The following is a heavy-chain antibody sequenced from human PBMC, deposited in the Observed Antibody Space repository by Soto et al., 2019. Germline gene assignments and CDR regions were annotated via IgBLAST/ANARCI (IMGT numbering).Heavy chain of an antibody. CDR3: VKGQQFVRRVWFDP. V-gene: IGHV3-23*01. D-gene: IGHD6-6*01. CDR1: GFTFSSYA. J-gene: IGHJ5*02. Sequence: EVQLLESGGGLVQPGGSLRLSCAASGFTFSSYAMNWVRQAPGKGLEWVSTISGSGGSTYYADSVKGRFTISRDNSKNTLYLQKNSLRVEDTAVYYCVKGQQFVRRVWFDPWGQGTLVTVSS. CDR2: ISGSGGST.